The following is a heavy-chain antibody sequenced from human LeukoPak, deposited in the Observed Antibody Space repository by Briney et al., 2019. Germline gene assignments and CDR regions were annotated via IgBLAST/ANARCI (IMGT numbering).Heavy chain of an antibody. CDR1: GFTFSNYW. CDR3: ARGYSSSYRIDY. V-gene: IGHV3-74*01. D-gene: IGHD6-6*01. CDR2: IITDGSST. Sequence: GGSLRLSCAASGFTFSNYWMHWVRQAPGKGLVWVSRIITDGSSTTYADSVKGRFTISRDNAKNTLYLQMNSLSAEDTAVYYCARGYSSSYRIDYWGQGTLVTVSS. J-gene: IGHJ4*02.